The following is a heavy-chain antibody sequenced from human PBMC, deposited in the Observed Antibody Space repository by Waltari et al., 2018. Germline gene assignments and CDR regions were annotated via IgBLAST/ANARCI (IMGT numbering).Heavy chain of an antibody. Sequence: EVQPVESVGGLVKPGGSLRLSCVVSGLTLPTAWMSWVRQVPGKGLEWVGRIKSEGDGGTTDYATPLKGRISLSRDDSKNTVYLQMNTLKAEDTGVYFCATDYGDFLGVWGPGTTVTV. CDR3: ATDYGDFLGV. D-gene: IGHD3-10*01. J-gene: IGHJ6*02. CDR2: IKSEGDGGTT. CDR1: GLTLPTAW. V-gene: IGHV3-15*01.